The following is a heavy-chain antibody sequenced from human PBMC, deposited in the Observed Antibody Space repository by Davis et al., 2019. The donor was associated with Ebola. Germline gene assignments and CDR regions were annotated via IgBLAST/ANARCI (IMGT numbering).Heavy chain of an antibody. V-gene: IGHV4-61*01. CDR1: GGSSSSGSYY. J-gene: IGHJ6*02. Sequence: MPGGSLRPSCTVPGGSSSSGSYYWTWIRQPPEKGLEWVGYIYYSGSTNYNPSLKSRVTISVDTSKNQFSLKLSSVTAADTAVYYCARGSEIYYYHGMDVWGQGTTVTVSS. CDR2: IYYSGST. CDR3: ARGSEIYYYHGMDV.